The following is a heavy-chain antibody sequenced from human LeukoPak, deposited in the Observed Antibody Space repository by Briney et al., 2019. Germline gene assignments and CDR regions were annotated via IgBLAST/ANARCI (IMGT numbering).Heavy chain of an antibody. D-gene: IGHD3-16*01. V-gene: IGHV4-59*12. CDR1: GGSISSYY. CDR3: AREPTNYAAFGDYYHYMDV. CDR2: IYYSGST. J-gene: IGHJ6*03. Sequence: PSETLSLTCTVSGGSISSYYWSWIRQPPGKGLEWIGYIYYSGSTNYNPSLKSRVTISVGTSKNQFSLKLSSVTAADTAVYYCAREPTNYAAFGDYYHYMDVWGKGTTVTVSS.